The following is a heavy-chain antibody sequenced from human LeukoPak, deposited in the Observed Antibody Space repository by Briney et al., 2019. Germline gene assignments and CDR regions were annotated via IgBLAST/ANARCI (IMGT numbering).Heavy chain of an antibody. D-gene: IGHD3-22*01. J-gene: IGHJ4*02. Sequence: ASVKVSCKASGYTFTSYGISWVRQAPGQGLEWMGWISAYNGNTNYAQKLQGRVTMTTDTSTSTAYMELRSLRSDDTAVYYCARGSVAMIVVAVGAFGYWGQGTLVTVSS. CDR3: ARGSVAMIVVAVGAFGY. V-gene: IGHV1-18*01. CDR1: GYTFTSYG. CDR2: ISAYNGNT.